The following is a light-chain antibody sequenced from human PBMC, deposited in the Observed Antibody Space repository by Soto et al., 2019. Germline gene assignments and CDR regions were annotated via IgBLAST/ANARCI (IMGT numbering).Light chain of an antibody. CDR2: PAS. CDR3: QHLRAYPFS. J-gene: IGKJ2*03. CDR1: QDINTY. Sequence: DIQLTQSPSFLSGSVGDRVTVSCRASQDINTYLAWFQQKPGKVPQLLVYPASTLQDGVPSRFSGRGSGTEFTLTINNLQPEDFATYYCQHLRAYPFSFGQGTKLDVK. V-gene: IGKV1-9*01.